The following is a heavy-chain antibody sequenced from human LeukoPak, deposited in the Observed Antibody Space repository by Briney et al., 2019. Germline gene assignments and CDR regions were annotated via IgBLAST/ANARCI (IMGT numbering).Heavy chain of an antibody. CDR2: IETSGST. V-gene: IGHV4-61*02. CDR1: GASISSGGYF. D-gene: IGHD2-8*01. J-gene: IGHJ5*02. CDR3: ARALCINGICEWFDP. Sequence: KPSETLSLTXTVSGASISSGGYFWSWIRQPAGKGVEWIGRIETSGSTNYNPSLKSRVTISVDTSKNQFSLKLRSVTAADTAVYYCARALCINGICEWFDPWGQGTLVTVSS.